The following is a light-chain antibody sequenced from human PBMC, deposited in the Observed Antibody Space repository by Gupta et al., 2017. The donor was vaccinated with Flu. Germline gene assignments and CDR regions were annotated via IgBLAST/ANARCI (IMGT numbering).Light chain of an antibody. CDR1: ALKKQY. Sequence: SYELTQPPSVSLSQGQTARITCSGDALKKQYAYWYQQKPGQAPILLIYKDTERPSGIPGRFAGYTSGTTVKLTIRGVQAEDEADYSGQSEDMSATYVLFGGGTKLTVL. CDR3: QSEDMSATYVL. CDR2: KDT. V-gene: IGLV3-25*03. J-gene: IGLJ3*02.